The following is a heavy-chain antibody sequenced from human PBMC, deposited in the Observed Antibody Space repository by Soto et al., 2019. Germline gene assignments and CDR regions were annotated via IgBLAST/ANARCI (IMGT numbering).Heavy chain of an antibody. J-gene: IGHJ4*02. V-gene: IGHV3-33*01. CDR2: IWYDGSNK. Sequence: QVQLVESGGGVVQPGRSLRLSCAASGFTFSSYGMHWVRQAPGKGLEWVAVIWYDGSNKYYADSVKGRFTISRDNSKNTLYLQMNSLRAEDTAVYYFARYSELAHFDYWGQGTLVTVSS. D-gene: IGHD1-26*01. CDR3: ARYSELAHFDY. CDR1: GFTFSSYG.